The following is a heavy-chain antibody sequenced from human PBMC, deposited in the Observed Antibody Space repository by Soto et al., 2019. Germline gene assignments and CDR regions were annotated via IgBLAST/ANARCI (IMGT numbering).Heavy chain of an antibody. J-gene: IGHJ4*02. CDR3: AREGVAVSGLFDY. CDR2: INPSGGGT. CDR1: GFTFTSYS. D-gene: IGHD6-19*01. Sequence: QVQVVQSGAELKKPGASVKVSCKTSGFTFTSYSLHWVRQAPGQGLEWMGIINPSGGGTTYAQRFQGRVTMTRDTSTNTVYMEVSSLRSEDTAVYYCAREGVAVSGLFDYGGQGTLVTVSS. V-gene: IGHV1-46*01.